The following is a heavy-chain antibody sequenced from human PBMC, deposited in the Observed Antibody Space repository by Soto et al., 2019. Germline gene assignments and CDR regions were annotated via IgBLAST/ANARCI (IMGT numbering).Heavy chain of an antibody. J-gene: IGHJ4*02. Sequence: TGGSLRLSCAASGFTFSSYAISWVRQAPGKGLEWVSAISGSGGSTYYADSVKGRFTISRDNSKNTLYLQMNSLRAEDTAVYYCAKDPYSSGWFLYYFDYWGQGTLVTVSS. D-gene: IGHD6-19*01. CDR3: AKDPYSSGWFLYYFDY. V-gene: IGHV3-23*01. CDR2: ISGSGGST. CDR1: GFTFSSYA.